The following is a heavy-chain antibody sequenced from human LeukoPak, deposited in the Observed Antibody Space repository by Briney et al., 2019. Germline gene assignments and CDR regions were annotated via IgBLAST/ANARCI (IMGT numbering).Heavy chain of an antibody. V-gene: IGHV4-39*01. D-gene: IGHD6-13*01. Sequence: NPSETLSLTCTVSGGSISSSSYYWGWIRQPPGKGLEWIGSIYYSGSTYYNPSLKSRVTISVDTSKNQFSLKLSSVTAADTAVYYCARGEAAENFDYWGQGTLVTVSS. CDR3: ARGEAAENFDY. J-gene: IGHJ4*02. CDR1: GGSISSSSYY. CDR2: IYYSGST.